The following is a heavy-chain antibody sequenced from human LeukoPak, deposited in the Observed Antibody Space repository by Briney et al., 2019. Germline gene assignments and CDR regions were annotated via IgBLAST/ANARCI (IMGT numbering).Heavy chain of an antibody. Sequence: GGSLRLSCAASGFTFSGYWMHWVRQAPGKGLVWVSRINDDGSGTNYDGSVKGRFTISRDNAKNTLYLQMNSLRVEDTAVYCCARGGYIYGPATLGALDIWGPGTMVPVSS. CDR1: GFTFSGYW. D-gene: IGHD5-18*01. CDR2: INDDGSGT. J-gene: IGHJ3*02. V-gene: IGHV3-74*01. CDR3: ARGGYIYGPATLGALDI.